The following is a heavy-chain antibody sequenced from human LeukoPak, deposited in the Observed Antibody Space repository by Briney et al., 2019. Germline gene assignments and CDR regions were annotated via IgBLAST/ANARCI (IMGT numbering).Heavy chain of an antibody. CDR1: GGSISSSSYY. CDR2: INHSGST. J-gene: IGHJ4*02. Sequence: SETLSLTCTVSGGSISSSSYYWSWLRQPPGKGLEWIGEINHSGSTNYNPSLKSRVTISVDTSKNQFSLKLSSVTAADTAVYYCARVGRGYSYGYRDYWGQGTLVTVSS. CDR3: ARVGRGYSYGYRDY. V-gene: IGHV4-39*07. D-gene: IGHD5-18*01.